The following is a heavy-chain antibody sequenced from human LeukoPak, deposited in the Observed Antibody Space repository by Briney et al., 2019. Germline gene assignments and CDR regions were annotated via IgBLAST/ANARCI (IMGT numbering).Heavy chain of an antibody. D-gene: IGHD1-26*01. J-gene: IGHJ4*02. CDR1: GGTFSSYA. V-gene: IGHV1-69*01. Sequence: SVKVSCKASGGTFSSYAISWVRQAPGQGLEWMGGIIPIFGTANYSQKFQGRVTITADESTSTAYMELSSLRSEDTAVYYCARGVVGFFTGDYWGQGTLVTVSS. CDR3: ARGVVGFFTGDY. CDR2: IIPIFGTA.